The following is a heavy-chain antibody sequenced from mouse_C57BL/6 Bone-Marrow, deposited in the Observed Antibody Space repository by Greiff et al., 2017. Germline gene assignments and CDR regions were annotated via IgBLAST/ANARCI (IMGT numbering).Heavy chain of an antibody. CDR3: ARGDRYFDV. Sequence: VQLQQPGAELVMPGASVKLSCKASGYTFTSYWMHWVKQRPGQGLEWIGEIDPSDSYTNYNQKFKGKSTLTVDKSSSTAYMRLSSLTSEDSAVYYCARGDRYFDVWGTGTTVTVSS. V-gene: IGHV1-69*01. CDR1: GYTFTSYW. J-gene: IGHJ1*03. CDR2: IDPSDSYT.